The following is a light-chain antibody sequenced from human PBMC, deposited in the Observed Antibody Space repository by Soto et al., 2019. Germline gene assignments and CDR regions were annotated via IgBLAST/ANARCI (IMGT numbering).Light chain of an antibody. CDR1: QSVSSN. CDR2: GAS. V-gene: IGKV3-20*01. J-gene: IGKJ4*01. Sequence: EIMMTQSPATLSVSPGERATLSCRASQSVSSNLAWYQQKPGQAPRLLIYGASSRASGIPDRFRGSGSGTDFTLTISRLEPEDFAVYYCRQYGRSLGFAVGGGTKVDIK. CDR3: RQYGRSLGFA.